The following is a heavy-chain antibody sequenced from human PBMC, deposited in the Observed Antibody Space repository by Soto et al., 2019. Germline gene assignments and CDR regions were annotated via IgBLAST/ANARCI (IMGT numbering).Heavy chain of an antibody. D-gene: IGHD3-22*01. CDR3: ARGYYYDSSVVAFDI. J-gene: IGHJ3*02. CDR2: ISAYNGNT. Sequence: EASVKVSCKASGYTFTSYGISWVRQAPGQGLEWMGWISAYNGNTNYAQKLQGRVTMTTDTSTSTAYMELRSLRSDDTAVYYCARGYYYDSSVVAFDIWGQGTMVTVSS. V-gene: IGHV1-18*01. CDR1: GYTFTSYG.